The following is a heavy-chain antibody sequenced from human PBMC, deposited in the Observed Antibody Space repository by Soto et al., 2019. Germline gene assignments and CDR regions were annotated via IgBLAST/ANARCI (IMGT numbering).Heavy chain of an antibody. CDR2: ISGSGGST. V-gene: IGHV3-23*01. CDR1: GFTFSTYA. D-gene: IGHD3-22*01. CDR3: AKGHDSSGYYYPIDY. J-gene: IGHJ4*02. Sequence: PGGSLRLSCEASGFTFSTYAMSWVRQAPGKGLEWVSAISGSGGSTYYADSVKGRFTISRDNSKNKLYLQMNSLRAEDTAVYYCAKGHDSSGYYYPIDYWGQGTLVTVSS.